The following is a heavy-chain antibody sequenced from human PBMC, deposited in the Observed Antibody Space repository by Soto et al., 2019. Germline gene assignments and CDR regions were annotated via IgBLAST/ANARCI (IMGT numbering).Heavy chain of an antibody. D-gene: IGHD6-13*01. V-gene: IGHV3-23*01. J-gene: IGHJ4*02. Sequence: EVQLLESGGDLVQPGGSLRLSCAASGFTFSNYAMSWVRQAPGSGLEWVSSISGSGGSTFYTNSVKGRFTISRDNFRNTLYLQMNSLRVEDAAVYYCAKGVDSSNGYPGYFDYWGQGTLVTVSS. CDR3: AKGVDSSNGYPGYFDY. CDR1: GFTFSNYA. CDR2: ISGSGGST.